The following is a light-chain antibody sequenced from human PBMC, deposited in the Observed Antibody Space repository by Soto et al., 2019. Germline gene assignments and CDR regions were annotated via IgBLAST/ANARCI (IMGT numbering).Light chain of an antibody. V-gene: IGKV3-15*01. Sequence: EIVMTQSLATLSVSPGERATLSCRASQTVYNNLAWYQQKPGQPPRLLIYGASARATGIPARFSGSGSGTEFTLTISSLQSEDFAVYYCQQYSNWPLTFGGGTNVEIK. CDR2: GAS. CDR3: QQYSNWPLT. CDR1: QTVYNN. J-gene: IGKJ4*01.